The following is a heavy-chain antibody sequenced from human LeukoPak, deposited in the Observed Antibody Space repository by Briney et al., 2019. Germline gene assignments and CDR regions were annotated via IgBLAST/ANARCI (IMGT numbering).Heavy chain of an antibody. CDR3: ARRAKTERGHSYGLDY. Sequence: PGGSLTLSCAASGFTFISYSMNWVRHAPGMGLGWVSSISSSSSYIYSADSLKGRFCISRDNAKNSLYLQMNSLRAEDTSVFYCARRAKTERGHSYGLDYWSQGALVTVSS. J-gene: IGHJ4*02. CDR2: ISSSSSYI. D-gene: IGHD5-18*01. CDR1: GFTFISYS. V-gene: IGHV3-21*01.